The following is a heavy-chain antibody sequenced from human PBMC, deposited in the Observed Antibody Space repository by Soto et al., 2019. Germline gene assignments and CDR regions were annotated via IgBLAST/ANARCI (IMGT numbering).Heavy chain of an antibody. CDR3: ARSSRGGELEGGSVNWFDP. CDR1: GYTFTSYG. D-gene: IGHD1-1*01. Sequence: QVQLVQSGAEVKKPGASVKVSCKASGYTFTSYGISWGRQAPGQGLEWMGWISAYNGNTNDAQKLRGRVTMTTDTSTSTAYMERRSLRSDDTAVYYCARSSRGGELEGGSVNWFDPWGQGTLVTVSS. V-gene: IGHV1-18*01. CDR2: ISAYNGNT. J-gene: IGHJ5*02.